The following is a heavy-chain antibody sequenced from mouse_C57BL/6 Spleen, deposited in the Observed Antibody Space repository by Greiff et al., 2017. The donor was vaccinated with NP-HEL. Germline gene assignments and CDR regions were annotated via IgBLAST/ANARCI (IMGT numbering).Heavy chain of an antibody. V-gene: IGHV5-16*01. Sequence: EVQRVESAGGLVQPGSSMKLSCTASGFTFSDYYMAWVRQVPEKGLEWVANINYDGSSTYYLDSLKSRFIISRDNAKNILYLQMSSLKSEDTATYYCAREGYGSSYDYWGQGTLVTVSA. CDR3: AREGYGSSYDY. J-gene: IGHJ3*01. D-gene: IGHD1-1*01. CDR1: GFTFSDYY. CDR2: INYDGSST.